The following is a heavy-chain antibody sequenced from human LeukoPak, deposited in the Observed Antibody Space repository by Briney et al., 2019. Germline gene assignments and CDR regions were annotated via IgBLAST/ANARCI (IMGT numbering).Heavy chain of an antibody. CDR3: AGNNILTGYYLFDY. V-gene: IGHV3-48*04. CDR1: AFTFSSHS. CDR2: ISSSSSTI. Sequence: GGSLRLSCAASAFTFSSHSMNWVRQAPGKGLEWLSYISSSSSTIYYADSVKGRFTISRDNAKNSLYLQMNSLRAEDTAVYYCAGNNILTGYYLFDYWGQGTLVTVSS. J-gene: IGHJ4*02. D-gene: IGHD3-9*01.